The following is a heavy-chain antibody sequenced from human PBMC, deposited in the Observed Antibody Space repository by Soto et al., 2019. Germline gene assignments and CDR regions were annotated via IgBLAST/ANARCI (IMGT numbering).Heavy chain of an antibody. J-gene: IGHJ6*03. D-gene: IGHD3-3*01. V-gene: IGHV3-48*01. Sequence: GGSLRLSCAASGFTFSSYSMNWVRQAPGKGLEWVSYISSSSSTIYYADSVKGRFTISRDNAKNSLYLQMNSLRAEDTAVYYSARINVLRFLEWSPAFYYYMDVWGKGTTVTVSS. CDR3: ARINVLRFLEWSPAFYYYMDV. CDR2: ISSSSSTI. CDR1: GFTFSSYS.